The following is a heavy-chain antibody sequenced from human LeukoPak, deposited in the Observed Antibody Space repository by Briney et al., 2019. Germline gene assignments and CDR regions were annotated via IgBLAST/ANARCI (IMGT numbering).Heavy chain of an antibody. CDR3: ARTGYSSSWYLGYYFGY. CDR2: ISYDGSNK. J-gene: IGHJ4*02. Sequence: TGGSLRLSCAASGFTFSSYAMHWVRQAPGKGLEWVAVISYDGSNKYYADFVKGRFTISRDNSKNTLYLQMNSLRAEDTAVYYCARTGYSSSWYLGYYFGYWGQGTLVTVSS. CDR1: GFTFSSYA. V-gene: IGHV3-30*04. D-gene: IGHD6-13*01.